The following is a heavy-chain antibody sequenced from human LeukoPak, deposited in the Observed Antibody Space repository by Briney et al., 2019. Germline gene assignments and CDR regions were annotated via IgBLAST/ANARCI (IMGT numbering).Heavy chain of an antibody. D-gene: IGHD3-22*01. J-gene: IGHJ4*02. CDR1: GGTFSSYA. CDR3: ARAFKAYYYDSSGYYGY. CDR2: IIPIFGTA. V-gene: IGHV1-69*13. Sequence: ASVKVSCKASGGTFSSYAISWVRQAPGQGLEWMGGIIPIFGTANYAQKFQGRVTITADESTSTAYMELSSLRSEDTAVYYCARAFKAYYYDSSGYYGYWGQGTLVTVSS.